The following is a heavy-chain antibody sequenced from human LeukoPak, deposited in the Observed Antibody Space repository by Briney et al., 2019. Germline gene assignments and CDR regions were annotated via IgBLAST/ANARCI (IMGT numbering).Heavy chain of an antibody. V-gene: IGHV3-23*01. CDR1: GXTLSSSG. J-gene: IGHJ4*02. Sequence: PGGSLRLSCAASGXTLSSSGMTWVRQTPGKGLEWVSTITGATGATYYAGSVKGRFTVSRDTSKNTLYLQMNSLRAEDTAIYFCATLSGYLHHWGQGALVTVSS. CDR2: ITGATGAT. CDR3: ATLSGYLHH. D-gene: IGHD1-26*01.